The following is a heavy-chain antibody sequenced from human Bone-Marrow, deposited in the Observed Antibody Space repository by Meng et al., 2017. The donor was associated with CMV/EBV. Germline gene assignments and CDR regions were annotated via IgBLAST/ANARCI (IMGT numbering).Heavy chain of an antibody. CDR2: ISAYNGNT. D-gene: IGHD1-26*01. Sequence: VACQASGYPFTIYGIGLVRQAPEQGLEWMGWISAYNGNTNYAQKLQGRVTMTTDTSTSTAYMELRSLRSDDTAVYYCARGVGATSDYWGQGTLVTVSS. CDR3: ARGVGATSDY. J-gene: IGHJ4*02. CDR1: GYPFTIYG. V-gene: IGHV1-18*01.